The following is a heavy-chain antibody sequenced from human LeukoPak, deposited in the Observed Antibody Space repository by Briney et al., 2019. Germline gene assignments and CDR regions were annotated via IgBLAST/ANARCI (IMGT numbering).Heavy chain of an antibody. CDR1: GFTFSSYS. J-gene: IGHJ4*02. D-gene: IGHD3-22*01. V-gene: IGHV3-21*01. CDR3: ASGGQGGVVVLPYFDY. Sequence: GGSLRLSCAASGFTFSSYSMNWVRQAPGKGLEWVSSISTSSSYIYYADSVKGRFTISRDNAKNSLYLQMNSLRAEDTAMYYCASGGQGGVVVLPYFDYWGQGTLVTVSS. CDR2: ISTSSSYI.